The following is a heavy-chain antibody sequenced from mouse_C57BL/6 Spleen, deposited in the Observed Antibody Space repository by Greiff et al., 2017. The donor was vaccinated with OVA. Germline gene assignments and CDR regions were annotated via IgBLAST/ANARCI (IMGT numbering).Heavy chain of an antibody. V-gene: IGHV3-6*01. J-gene: IGHJ2*01. D-gene: IGHD2-1*01. CDR1: GYSITSGYY. CDR3: ARDDYGNYVDY. Sequence: EESGPGLVKPSQSLSLTCSVTGYSITSGYYWNWIRQFPGNKLEWMGYISYDGSNNYNPSLKNRISITRDTSKNQFFLKLNSVTTEDTATYYCARDDYGNYVDYWGQGTTLTVSS. CDR2: ISYDGSN.